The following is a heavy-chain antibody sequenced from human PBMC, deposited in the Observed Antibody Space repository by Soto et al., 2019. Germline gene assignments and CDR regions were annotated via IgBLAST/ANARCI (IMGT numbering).Heavy chain of an antibody. V-gene: IGHV4-39*01. D-gene: IGHD2-2*01. J-gene: IGHJ4*02. CDR2: IYSGGNT. CDR1: GGSITSHHYY. CDR3: GSGPSTTWIDN. Sequence: QLQVQESGPGQVKPSQTLSLTCTVSGGSITSHHYYWGWIRQPPGKGLEWIGSIYSGGNTYYNPSIRSRLTIFVDTAKNLIPLKLNSVTAADSAIYYCGSGPSTTWIDNWGLGTQVSVSS.